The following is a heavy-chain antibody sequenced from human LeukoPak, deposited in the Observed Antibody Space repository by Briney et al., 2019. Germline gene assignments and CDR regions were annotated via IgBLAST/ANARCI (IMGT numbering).Heavy chain of an antibody. D-gene: IGHD2-8*01. CDR3: ASTYGGYRLIRFDH. J-gene: IGHJ5*02. Sequence: SVEVSCKASGGTFSSYAISWVRQAPGQGLEWMGRIIPILGIANYAQKFQGRVTITADKSTSTAYMELSSLRSEDTAVYYCASTYGGYRLIRFDHWGQGTLVTVSS. CDR1: GGTFSSYA. V-gene: IGHV1-69*04. CDR2: IIPILGIA.